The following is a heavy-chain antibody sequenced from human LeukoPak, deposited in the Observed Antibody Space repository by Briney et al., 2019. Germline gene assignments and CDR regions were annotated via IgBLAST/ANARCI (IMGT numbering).Heavy chain of an antibody. CDR3: AGAPETGH. Sequence: GGSLRLSCAASGFTVSNKFMTWVRQAPGRGLESVAVINDRVKTYYADSVRGRFTISRDNSKNMLFLQMRSLRAEDTAIYYCAGAPETGHWGQGILVTVSS. CDR2: INDRVKT. CDR1: GFTVSNKF. V-gene: IGHV3-66*01. J-gene: IGHJ4*02. D-gene: IGHD5-24*01.